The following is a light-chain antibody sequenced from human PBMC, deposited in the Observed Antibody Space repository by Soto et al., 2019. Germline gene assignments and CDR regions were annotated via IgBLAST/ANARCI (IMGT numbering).Light chain of an antibody. CDR2: DAS. J-gene: IGKJ3*01. CDR1: QDISNY. Sequence: DIQMTQSPSSLSASVGDRVTITCQASQDISNYLNWYQQKPGKAPKLLIYDASNLETGVPSRFSGSGSGTEFTFTSSRLQPVDIATYYFQQYDNLPPFTFGHGTKVDIK. V-gene: IGKV1-33*01. CDR3: QQYDNLPPFT.